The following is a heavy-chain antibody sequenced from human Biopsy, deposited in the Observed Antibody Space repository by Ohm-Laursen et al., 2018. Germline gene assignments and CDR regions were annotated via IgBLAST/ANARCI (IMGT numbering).Heavy chain of an antibody. Sequence: GTLSLTWTVSGASISSYYWTWIRQPAGKGLEWIGRIYTGGSTNYNPSLKSRVTMSVDTSKNQFSLKLTSLTAADTAVYFCAAVDYSAYTTVDHWGQGTLITVSS. V-gene: IGHV4-4*07. D-gene: IGHD5-12*01. CDR2: IYTGGST. J-gene: IGHJ4*02. CDR3: AAVDYSAYTTVDH. CDR1: GASISSYY.